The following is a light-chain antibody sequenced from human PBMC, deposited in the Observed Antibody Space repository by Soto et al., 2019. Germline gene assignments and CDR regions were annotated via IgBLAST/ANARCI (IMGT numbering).Light chain of an antibody. V-gene: IGKV3-15*01. Sequence: EIVMTQSPATLSVSPGERATLSCRASQSVSSNLAWYQQKPGQAPRLLIYGASTRATGLPARFSGSGSGTEFTLTISSLQSEDFGVYYCQQYNNWPPSITFGQGTRLEIK. CDR3: QQYNNWPPSIT. CDR2: GAS. CDR1: QSVSSN. J-gene: IGKJ5*01.